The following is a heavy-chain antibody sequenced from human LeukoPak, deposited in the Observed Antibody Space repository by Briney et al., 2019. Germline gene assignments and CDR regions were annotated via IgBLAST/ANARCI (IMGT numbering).Heavy chain of an antibody. CDR2: INPNSGGT. V-gene: IGHV1-2*06. CDR1: GGTFSSYA. J-gene: IGHJ6*03. D-gene: IGHD2-15*01. CDR3: ARGCSGGSCSHPYYMDV. Sequence: ASVKVSCKASGGTFSSYAISWVRQAPGQGLEWMGRINPNSGGTNYAQKFQGRVTMTRDTSISTAYMELSRLRSDDTAVYYCARGCSGGSCSHPYYMDVWGKGTTVTVSS.